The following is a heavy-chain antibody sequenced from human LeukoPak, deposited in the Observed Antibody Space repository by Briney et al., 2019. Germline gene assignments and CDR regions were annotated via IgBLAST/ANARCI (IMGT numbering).Heavy chain of an antibody. D-gene: IGHD3-9*01. CDR1: GGSISSYY. Sequence: SETLSLTCTVSGGSISSYYWSWIRQPAGKGLEWIGRIDISGSTNDNPSLKSRVTISVDTSKNQFSLKLSSVTAADTAVYYCARDAYYDILTGHPGSYYYYMDVWGKGTTVTISS. CDR2: IDISGST. V-gene: IGHV4-4*07. CDR3: ARDAYYDILTGHPGSYYYYMDV. J-gene: IGHJ6*03.